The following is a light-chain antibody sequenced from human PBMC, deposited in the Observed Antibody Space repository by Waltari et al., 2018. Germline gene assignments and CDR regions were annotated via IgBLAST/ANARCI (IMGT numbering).Light chain of an antibody. Sequence: QSALTQPPSASGSLGQSVTISCTGTSSDVGNYNDASWYQQHPGKAPKVIIYEVNKRPSGVPDRFSGSKSGNTASLTVSGLQAEDEADYYCASYAGNRRFIFGGGTKLTGL. CDR1: SSDVGNYND. CDR3: ASYAGNRRFI. J-gene: IGLJ2*01. V-gene: IGLV2-8*01. CDR2: EVN.